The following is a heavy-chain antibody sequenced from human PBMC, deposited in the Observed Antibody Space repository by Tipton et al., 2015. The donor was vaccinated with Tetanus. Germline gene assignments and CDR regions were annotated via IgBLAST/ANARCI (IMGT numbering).Heavy chain of an antibody. CDR3: ARGDPVMAVCYFVDI. CDR1: GHSIGSGGYH. V-gene: IGHV4-31*03. CDR2: ICYDGST. Sequence: TLSLTCTVSGHSIGSGGYHWSWIRQHPGKGLEWIGKICYDGSTDYNPSLKSRLTISAGTTKKLLALKLASLIAADTATYFCARGDPVMAVCYFVDIWGEGTTVTVSS. D-gene: IGHD5-18*01. J-gene: IGHJ6*04.